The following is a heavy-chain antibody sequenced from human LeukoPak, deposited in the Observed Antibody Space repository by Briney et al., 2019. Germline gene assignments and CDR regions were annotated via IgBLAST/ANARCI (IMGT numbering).Heavy chain of an antibody. CDR2: IKSDGSSA. CDR3: ARELASAAFDY. V-gene: IGHV3-74*03. Sequence: GGSLRLSCAASGFTFSVYWMHWVRQAPGKGLVWVSLIKSDGSSAMYADSVKGRFSISRDNAKNTLYLQMNSLRAEDTAVYLCARELASAAFDYWGQGTPVTVSS. CDR1: GFTFSVYW. J-gene: IGHJ4*02. D-gene: IGHD5-12*01.